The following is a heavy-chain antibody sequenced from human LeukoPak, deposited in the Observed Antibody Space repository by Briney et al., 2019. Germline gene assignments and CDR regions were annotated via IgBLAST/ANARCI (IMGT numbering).Heavy chain of an antibody. Sequence: GGSLRLSCAASGFTFSSYSMNWVRQAPGKGLEWVSYISSSSSTIYYADSVKGRFTISRDNAKNSLYLQTNSLRDEDTAVYYCARKAFIYSSGWYEDWGQGTLVTVSS. CDR3: ARKAFIYSSGWYED. V-gene: IGHV3-48*02. D-gene: IGHD6-19*01. CDR1: GFTFSSYS. J-gene: IGHJ4*02. CDR2: ISSSSSTI.